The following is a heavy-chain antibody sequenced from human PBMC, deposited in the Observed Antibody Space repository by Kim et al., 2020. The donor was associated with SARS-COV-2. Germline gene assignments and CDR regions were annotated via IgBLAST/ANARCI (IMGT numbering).Heavy chain of an antibody. CDR1: GFSFGDYA. Sequence: GGSLRLSCIGSGFSFGDYAMTWVRQAPGKGLEWVGFIRSKAYGGTTEYAASVKGRFTISRDDSKNIAYLQMNSLKTEDTAVYYCLTYYDSDGYYFGAFDIWGQGTMVTVSS. D-gene: IGHD3-22*01. V-gene: IGHV3-49*04. CDR2: IRSKAYGGTT. J-gene: IGHJ3*02. CDR3: LTYYDSDGYYFGAFDI.